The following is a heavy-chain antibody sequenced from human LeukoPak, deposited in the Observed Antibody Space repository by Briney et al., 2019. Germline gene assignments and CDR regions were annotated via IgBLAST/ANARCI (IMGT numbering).Heavy chain of an antibody. V-gene: IGHV3-48*03. J-gene: IGHJ3*02. Sequence: GGSLRLSCAASGFTFSSYEMNWVRQAPGKGLEWVSYISSSGSTIYYADSVKGRFTISRDNAKNSLYLQMNSLRAEDTAVYYLARGDPDTATDAFDMWGEGTRVSVS. CDR1: GFTFSSYE. CDR3: ARGDPDTATDAFDM. CDR2: ISSSGSTI. D-gene: IGHD5-18*01.